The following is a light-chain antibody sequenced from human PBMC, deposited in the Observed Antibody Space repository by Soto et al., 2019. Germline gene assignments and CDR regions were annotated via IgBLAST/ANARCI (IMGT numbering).Light chain of an antibody. CDR1: QSVSSN. J-gene: IGKJ4*01. CDR3: QPYSGWAT. Sequence: ETVMTQSPGTLSVSPGESATLSCGTSQSVSSNLAWYQQKPGQAPRLLIYGASTRATGIPARFSGSGSGTAFPLTIGDLRPEDAAEYSCQPYSGWATFGGGTRVEI. V-gene: IGKV3D-15*01. CDR2: GAS.